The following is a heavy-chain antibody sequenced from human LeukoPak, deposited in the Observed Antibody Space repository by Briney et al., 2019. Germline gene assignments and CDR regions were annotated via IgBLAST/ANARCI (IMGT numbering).Heavy chain of an antibody. CDR3: ARAWGPKHRGSRYFDY. J-gene: IGHJ4*02. CDR2: IIGSGDAT. Sequence: GGSLRLSCAGSGFTFSNYAMNWVRQAPGKGLEWVSGIIGSGDATYFADSVRGRFTISGDNSKNTLYLQMNSLRAEDTAVYYCARAWGPKHRGSRYFDYWGQGTLVPVSS. V-gene: IGHV3-23*01. CDR1: GFTFSNYA. D-gene: IGHD3-16*01.